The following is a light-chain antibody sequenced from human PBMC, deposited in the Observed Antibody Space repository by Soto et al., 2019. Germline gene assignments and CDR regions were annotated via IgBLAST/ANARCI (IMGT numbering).Light chain of an antibody. CDR3: GTWDNSLSGGV. CDR1: NSNLGSNH. CDR2: END. V-gene: IGLV1-51*02. J-gene: IGLJ2*01. Sequence: QSVLTQPPSVSAAPGQKVTISCSGSNSNLGSNHVSEYQHLPGTTPKIVIYENDKRPSGIPDRFSGSKSGTSATLDITGLQTGDEADYYCGTWDNSLSGGVFGGGTKLTVL.